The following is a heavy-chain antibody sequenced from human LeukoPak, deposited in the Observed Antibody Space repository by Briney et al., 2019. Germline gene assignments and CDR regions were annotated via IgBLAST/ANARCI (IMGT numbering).Heavy chain of an antibody. CDR3: ARDTTKNDYYDSSGTFDY. V-gene: IGHV1-46*01. CDR1: GYTFTSYY. Sequence: GASVKVSCKASGYTFTSYYMHWVRQAPGQGLEWMGLINPSGGSTSYAQKFQGRVTMTRDTSTSTVYMELSSLRSEDTAVYYCARDTTKNDYYDSSGTFDYWGQGTLVTVSS. CDR2: INPSGGST. D-gene: IGHD3-22*01. J-gene: IGHJ4*02.